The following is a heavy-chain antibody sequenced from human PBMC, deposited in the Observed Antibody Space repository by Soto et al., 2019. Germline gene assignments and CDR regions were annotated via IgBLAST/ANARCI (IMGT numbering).Heavy chain of an antibody. D-gene: IGHD2-2*01. CDR3: ADLSRYCTSSNCD. CDR2: ISGSGDTT. J-gene: IGHJ4*02. Sequence: GGSLRLSCAASGFTFSSYAMNWVRQAPGKGLEWVSGISGSGDTTYYGDSVRGRFTISRDNSRNTLYLQMNSLRAEDTAVYYCADLSRYCTSSNCDWGQGTLVTVSS. V-gene: IGHV3-23*01. CDR1: GFTFSSYA.